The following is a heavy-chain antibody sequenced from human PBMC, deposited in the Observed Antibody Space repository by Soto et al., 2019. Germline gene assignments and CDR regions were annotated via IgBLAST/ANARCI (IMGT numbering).Heavy chain of an antibody. J-gene: IGHJ4*02. Sequence: QIQLVQSGAEVKKPGASVKVSCKASGYIFTSQGISWVRQAPGQGLEWMGWISTYNGSPNYAQKLRGRVTMTTNTSTTTAFLELRSLTSDDTAVYYCARGRTRALDYWGQGTPVIVSS. D-gene: IGHD1-7*01. CDR3: ARGRTRALDY. V-gene: IGHV1-18*01. CDR2: ISTYNGSP. CDR1: GYIFTSQG.